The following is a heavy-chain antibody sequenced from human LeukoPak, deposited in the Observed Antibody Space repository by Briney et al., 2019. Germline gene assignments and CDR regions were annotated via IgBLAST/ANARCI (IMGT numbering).Heavy chain of an antibody. V-gene: IGHV1-18*01. J-gene: IGHJ4*02. CDR1: GYTLTELS. D-gene: IGHD2-2*01. Sequence: ASVKVSCKVSGYTLTELSMHWVRQAPGQGLEWMGWISAYNGNTNYAQKLQGRVTMTTDTSTSTAYMELRSLRSDDTAVYYCARDYARGGDYWGQGTLVTVSS. CDR3: ARDYARGGDY. CDR2: ISAYNGNT.